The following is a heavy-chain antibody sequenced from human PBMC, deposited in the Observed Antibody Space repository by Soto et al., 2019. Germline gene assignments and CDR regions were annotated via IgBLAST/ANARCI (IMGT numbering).Heavy chain of an antibody. D-gene: IGHD3-10*01. CDR3: AKDRRITMVRGVLRAFDS. J-gene: IGHJ4*01. CDR2: ISGSGETP. V-gene: IGHV3-23*01. Sequence: GSLRLSCAASGFTFVNYPMISFGQSACKWREWVSGISGSGETPYYADSVKGRFTISRDNYKNMLYLQMNSLRAEDTAVYYCAKDRRITMVRGVLRAFDSWGQGNLVTVS. CDR1: GFTFVNYP.